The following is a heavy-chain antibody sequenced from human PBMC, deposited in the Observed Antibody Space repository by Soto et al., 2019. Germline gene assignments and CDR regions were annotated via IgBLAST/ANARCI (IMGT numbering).Heavy chain of an antibody. D-gene: IGHD3-22*01. J-gene: IGHJ4*02. Sequence: SETLSLTCTVSGGSISSGGYYWSWIRQHPGKGLEWIGYIYYSGSTYYNPSLKSRVTISVDTSKNQFSLKLSSVTAADTAVYYCARADFYDSSGCCWGLFDYWGQGTLVTVSS. CDR3: ARADFYDSSGCCWGLFDY. CDR2: IYYSGST. CDR1: GGSISSGGYY. V-gene: IGHV4-31*03.